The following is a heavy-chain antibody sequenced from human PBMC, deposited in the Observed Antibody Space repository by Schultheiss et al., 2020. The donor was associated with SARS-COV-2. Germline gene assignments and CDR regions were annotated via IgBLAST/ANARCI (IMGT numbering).Heavy chain of an antibody. Sequence: ASVKVSCKASGYTFTGYYMHWVRQAPGQGLEWMGWINPNSGGTNYAQKFQGWVTMTRDTSISTAYMELSRLRSDDTAVYYCAREWGGTVTTTNWFDPWGQGTLVTVSS. D-gene: IGHD4-17*01. CDR3: AREWGGTVTTTNWFDP. CDR2: INPNSGGT. V-gene: IGHV1-2*04. J-gene: IGHJ5*02. CDR1: GYTFTGYY.